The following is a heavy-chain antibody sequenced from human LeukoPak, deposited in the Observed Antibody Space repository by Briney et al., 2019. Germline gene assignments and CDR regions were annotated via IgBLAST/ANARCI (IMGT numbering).Heavy chain of an antibody. CDR2: IYYSGST. Sequence: SETLSLTCTVSGGSISSYYWSWIRQPPGKGLEWIGYIYYSGSTNYNPSLKSRVTISVDTSKNQFSLQLSSVTAADTAVYYCARGTGGVIAPFDYWGQGTLVTVSS. J-gene: IGHJ4*02. CDR1: GGSISSYY. V-gene: IGHV4-59*01. D-gene: IGHD3-16*02. CDR3: ARGTGGVIAPFDY.